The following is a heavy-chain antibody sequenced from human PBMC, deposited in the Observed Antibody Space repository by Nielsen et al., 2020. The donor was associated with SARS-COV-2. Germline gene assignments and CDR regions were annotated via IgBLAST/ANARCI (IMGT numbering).Heavy chain of an antibody. CDR2: IHYSGYT. CDR3: ARDHVGDMATS. J-gene: IGHJ5*02. Sequence: SETLSLTCTVSGGSISSGGYYWSWIRHHPGRSLEWIGYIHYSGYTDYNPSLKSRVSISIDTSLNLFSLRLNSVTAADTASYYCARDHVGDMATSWGQGTLVTVSS. V-gene: IGHV4-31*03. D-gene: IGHD5-24*01. CDR1: GGSISSGGYY.